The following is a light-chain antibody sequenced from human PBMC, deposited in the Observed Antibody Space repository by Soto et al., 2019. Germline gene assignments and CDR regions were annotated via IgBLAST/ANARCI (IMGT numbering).Light chain of an antibody. V-gene: IGLV2-14*01. CDR2: DVS. CDR3: SSYTTTGTLV. J-gene: IGLJ2*01. CDR1: SSDVGGYNF. Sequence: QSALTQPASVSGSPGQSITISCTGTSSDVGGYNFVSWYQQHPGKAPKLMIYDVSNRPSGVSNRFSGSKSGNTASLTISGLQGEDEADYYCSSYTTTGTLVFGGGTQLTVL.